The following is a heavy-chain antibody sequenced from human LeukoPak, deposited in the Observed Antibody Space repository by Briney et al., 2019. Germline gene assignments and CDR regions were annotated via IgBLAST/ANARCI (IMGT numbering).Heavy chain of an antibody. CDR3: SNSYCGGDCYSGGYFDY. V-gene: IGHV3-49*04. Sequence: PGGSLRLSCTGSGFTFRDYGMSWVRQAPGKGLEWVGFIRSKAYGGTTEYAASAKGRFTISRDDSKSIAYLQMNSLKTEDTAVYYCSNSYCGGDCYSGGYFDYWGQGTLVTVSS. CDR1: GFTFRDYG. J-gene: IGHJ4*02. D-gene: IGHD2-21*02. CDR2: IRSKAYGGTT.